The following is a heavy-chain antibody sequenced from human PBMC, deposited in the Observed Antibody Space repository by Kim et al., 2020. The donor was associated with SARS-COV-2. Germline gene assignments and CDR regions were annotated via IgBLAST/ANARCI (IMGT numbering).Heavy chain of an antibody. CDR3: ARDANMLGAGIDQ. V-gene: IGHV3-74*01. J-gene: IGHJ4*02. D-gene: IGHD1-26*01. Sequence: TYADSVKGRFTISRDNAKNTVHRQMSSLRVEDTAVYYCARDANMLGAGIDQWGQGTLVTVSS.